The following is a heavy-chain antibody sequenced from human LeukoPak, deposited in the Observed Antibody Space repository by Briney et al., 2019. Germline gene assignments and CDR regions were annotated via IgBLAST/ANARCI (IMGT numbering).Heavy chain of an antibody. V-gene: IGHV4-61*02. CDR2: IYTSGST. J-gene: IGHJ5*02. CDR1: GGSISSGSYS. CDR3: ARDYIAANWFDP. D-gene: IGHD5-12*01. Sequence: SETLSLTCTVSGGSISSGSYSWSWIRQPAGKGLEWIGRIYTSGSTNYNPSLKSRVTISVDTSKNQFSLKLSSVTAADTAVYYCARDYIAANWFDPWGQGTLVTVSS.